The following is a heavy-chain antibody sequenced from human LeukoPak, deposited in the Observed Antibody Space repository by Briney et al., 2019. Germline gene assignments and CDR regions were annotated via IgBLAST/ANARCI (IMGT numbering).Heavy chain of an antibody. CDR2: ISSSSSTI. D-gene: IGHD2-2*01. CDR1: GFTFSSYW. J-gene: IGHJ4*02. Sequence: GGSLRLSCAASGFTFSSYWMNWVRQAPGKGLEWVSYISSSSSTIYYAGSVKGRFTISRDNAKNSLYLQMNSLRAEDTAVYYCAREDCSSTSCPISYWGQGTLVTVSS. V-gene: IGHV3-48*04. CDR3: AREDCSSTSCPISY.